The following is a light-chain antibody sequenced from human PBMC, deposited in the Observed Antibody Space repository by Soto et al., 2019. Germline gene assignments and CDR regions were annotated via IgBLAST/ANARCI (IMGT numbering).Light chain of an antibody. CDR3: QQYVSSPLT. J-gene: IGKJ4*01. V-gene: IGKV3-20*01. Sequence: EIVLTQSPGTLSLSPGEGATLSCRASQSVSNNYLAWYQQKPGQAPRLVISGASSRATAIPDRFSGSGSDTDFTLTISRLEPEDFAVYHCQQYVSSPLTFGGGTKVDIK. CDR1: QSVSNNY. CDR2: GAS.